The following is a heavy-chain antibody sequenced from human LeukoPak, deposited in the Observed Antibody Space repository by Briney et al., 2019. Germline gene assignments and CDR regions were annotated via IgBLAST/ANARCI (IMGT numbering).Heavy chain of an antibody. V-gene: IGHV1-69*01. D-gene: IGHD4-17*01. Sequence: GASVKVSCKASGGTFSSYAISWVRQAPGQGLECMGGIIPIFGTANYAQKFQGRVTITADESTSTAYMELGSLRSEDTAVYYCARARGVTTAHFDYWGQGTLVTVSS. J-gene: IGHJ4*02. CDR1: GGTFSSYA. CDR2: IIPIFGTA. CDR3: ARARGVTTAHFDY.